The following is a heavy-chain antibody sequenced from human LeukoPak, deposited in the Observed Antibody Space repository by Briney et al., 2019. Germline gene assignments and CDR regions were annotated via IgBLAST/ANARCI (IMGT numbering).Heavy chain of an antibody. J-gene: IGHJ4*02. V-gene: IGHV3-7*01. CDR2: IKGDGNDR. CDR3: LRDYLGV. Sequence: PGGSLRLSCLASGFTFSDYWMSWVRQAPGKGLEWVANIKGDGNDRNYVDSVKGRFTISRDNAKNSLFLQMNSLRAEDTALYYCLRDYLGVWGQGALVIVSS. CDR1: GFTFSDYW. D-gene: IGHD2-8*01.